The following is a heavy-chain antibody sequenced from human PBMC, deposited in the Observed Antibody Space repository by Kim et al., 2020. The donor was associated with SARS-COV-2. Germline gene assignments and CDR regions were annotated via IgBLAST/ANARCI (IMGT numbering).Heavy chain of an antibody. V-gene: IGHV1-69*04. Sequence: SVKVSCKASGGNFVTDAITWVRQAPGQGLEWMGRIIPILDIADHAQKMQGRITISADKSTSTAYMELRSLTSEDTAMYFCARGSNSSSWYALHSWGQGTLVTVSS. CDR3: ARGSNSSSWYALHS. J-gene: IGHJ4*02. CDR2: IIPILDIA. CDR1: GGNFVTDA. D-gene: IGHD6-13*01.